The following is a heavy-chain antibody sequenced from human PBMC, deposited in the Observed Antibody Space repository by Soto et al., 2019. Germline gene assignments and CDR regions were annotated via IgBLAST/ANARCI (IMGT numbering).Heavy chain of an antibody. CDR2: IIPIFGTA. CDR1: GGTFSSYA. CDR3: ARDFRAPNWFDP. J-gene: IGHJ5*02. Sequence: ASVKVSCKASGGTFSSYAISWVRQAPGQGLEWMGGIIPIFGTANYAQKFQGRVTITADESTSTAYMELSSLRSEDTAVYYCARDFRAPNWFDPWGQGTLVTVSS. V-gene: IGHV1-69*13.